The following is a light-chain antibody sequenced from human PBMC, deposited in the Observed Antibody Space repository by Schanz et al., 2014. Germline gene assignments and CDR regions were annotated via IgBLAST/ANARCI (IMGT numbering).Light chain of an antibody. CDR2: DNN. Sequence: QLVLTQPPSVSAAPGQRVTISCTGNSSNIGSGYDVHWYQCLPGTAPKLLIYDNNNRPSGVPDRFSGSKSATSASLAITGLQAEDEGDYYCHSYDSFLSAVVFGGGTKLTVL. CDR3: HSYDSFLSAVV. J-gene: IGLJ2*01. CDR1: SSNIGSGYD. V-gene: IGLV1-40*01.